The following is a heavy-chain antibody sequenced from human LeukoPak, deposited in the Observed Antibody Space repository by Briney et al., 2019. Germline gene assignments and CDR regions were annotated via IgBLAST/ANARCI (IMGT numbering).Heavy chain of an antibody. V-gene: IGHV3-23*01. J-gene: IGHJ3*02. CDR1: GFTFSSYA. CDR3: AKDRAIHLVPYYLVPDI. Sequence: PGGSLRLSCAASGFTFSSYAMSWVRQAPGKGLEWVSAISGSGGSTYYADSVKGRFTISRDNSKNTLYLQMNSLRAEDTAIYYCAKDRAIHLVPYYLVPDIWGQGTMVTVSS. CDR2: ISGSGGST. D-gene: IGHD5-18*01.